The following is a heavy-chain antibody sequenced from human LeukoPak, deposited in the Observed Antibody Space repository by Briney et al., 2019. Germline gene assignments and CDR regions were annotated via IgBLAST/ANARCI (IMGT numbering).Heavy chain of an antibody. CDR1: GGSISSYY. V-gene: IGHV4-59*12. Sequence: SETLSLTCTVSGGSISSYYWSWIRQPPGKGLEWIGYFYYSGSNNFNPSLKSRVTISVDKSKNQFSLKLSSVTAADTAVYYCAARYCSGGSCYPQYWGQGTLVTVSS. CDR3: AARYCSGGSCYPQY. D-gene: IGHD2-15*01. J-gene: IGHJ4*02. CDR2: FYYSGSN.